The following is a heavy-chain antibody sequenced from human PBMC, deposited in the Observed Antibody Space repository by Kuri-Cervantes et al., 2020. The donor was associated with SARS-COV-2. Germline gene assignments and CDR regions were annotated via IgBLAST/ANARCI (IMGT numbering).Heavy chain of an antibody. D-gene: IGHD1-1*01. J-gene: IGHJ6*02. CDR3: AGRRDGAWNENFYAMDV. CDR1: GFTVSSNY. V-gene: IGHV3-53*01. Sequence: GGSLRLSCAASGFTVSSNYMSWVRQAPGKGLEWVSVIYSGGSTYYADSVKGRFTISRDNSKNTLYLQMNSLRAEDTAVYYCAGRRDGAWNENFYAMDVWGQGTTVTVSS. CDR2: IYSGGST.